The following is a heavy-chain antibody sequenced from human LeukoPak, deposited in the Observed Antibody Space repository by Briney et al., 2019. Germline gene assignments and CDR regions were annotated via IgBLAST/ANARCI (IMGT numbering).Heavy chain of an antibody. CDR2: MHSNTGAT. V-gene: IGHV1-2*07. CDR1: GYIFTGNY. D-gene: IGHD6-6*01. Sequence: ASVRVSCKAFGYIFTGNYLHWVPQAPRQGIEWMGWMHSNTGATRYAHNFQGRDTMTRDTSLSTAHMKLSRLTSEDTAVYYCARGDKSSSILEDALDIWGQGTLVTVSS. J-gene: IGHJ3*02. CDR3: ARGDKSSSILEDALDI.